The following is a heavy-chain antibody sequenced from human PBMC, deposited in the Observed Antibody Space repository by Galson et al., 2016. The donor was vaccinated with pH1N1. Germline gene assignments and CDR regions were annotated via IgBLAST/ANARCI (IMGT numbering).Heavy chain of an antibody. V-gene: IGHV5-51*03. CDR1: GYTFSKFW. CDR3: ASCSAEYDKDV. D-gene: IGHD2-15*01. J-gene: IGHJ6*02. Sequence: QSGAEVKRPGESLRISCEGSGYTFSKFWIAWVRQMPGKGLEWMGNIYPGDSDTKYSPSLEGQVTFSADQSNSTAFLQWSSLKASDPGIYFCASCSAEYDKDVWGQGTKV. CDR2: IYPGDSDT.